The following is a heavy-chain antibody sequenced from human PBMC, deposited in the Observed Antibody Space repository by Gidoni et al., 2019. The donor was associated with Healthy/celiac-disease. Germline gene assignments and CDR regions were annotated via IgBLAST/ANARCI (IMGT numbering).Heavy chain of an antibody. J-gene: IGHJ3*02. CDR3: ARHLSSDDSSGWYPTSNAFDI. V-gene: IGHV4-39*01. D-gene: IGHD6-19*01. CDR1: GGSISSSSYS. Sequence: QLQLQESGPGLVKPSETLSLTCTVSGGSISSSSYSWGWLRQPPGKGLEWIGSIYYSGSTYYNPSLKSRVTISVDTSKNQFSLKLSSVTAADTAVYYCARHLSSDDSSGWYPTSNAFDIWGQGTMVTVSS. CDR2: IYYSGST.